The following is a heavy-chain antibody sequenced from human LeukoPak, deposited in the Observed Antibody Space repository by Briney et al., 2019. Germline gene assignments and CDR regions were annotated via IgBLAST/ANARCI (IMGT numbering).Heavy chain of an antibody. CDR1: GFTFSNYG. V-gene: IGHV3-30*02. J-gene: IGHJ4*02. D-gene: IGHD6-13*01. CDR3: ARDIAAAGLFFDY. Sequence: GGSLRLSCAASGFTFSNYGMHWVRQAPGKGLEWVAFIRYDGSNKYYADSVKGRFTISRDNAENSLYLQMNSLRAEDTAVYYCARDIAAAGLFFDYWGQGTLVTVSS. CDR2: IRYDGSNK.